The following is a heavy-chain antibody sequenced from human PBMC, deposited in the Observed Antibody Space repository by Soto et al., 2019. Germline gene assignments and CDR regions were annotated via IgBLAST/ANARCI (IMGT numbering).Heavy chain of an antibody. V-gene: IGHV1-3*01. J-gene: IGHJ5*02. Sequence: QVHLVQSGAEVQKPGASVRISCQASGYAFTTSAIHCVRQAPGQSLEWMGWINPATGDTEYSQNVRGRVTFALDTSATTAYMDLRSLASHDTAVYYCARAAGRSKLLPYYFDPWGQGTLVTVSS. CDR2: INPATGDT. CDR3: ARAAGRSKLLPYYFDP. CDR1: GYAFTTSA. D-gene: IGHD3-10*01.